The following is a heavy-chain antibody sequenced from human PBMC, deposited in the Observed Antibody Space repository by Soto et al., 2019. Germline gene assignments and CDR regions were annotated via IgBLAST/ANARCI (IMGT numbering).Heavy chain of an antibody. CDR2: ITSSSSYI. CDR1: GFTFSSYS. J-gene: IGHJ4*02. D-gene: IGHD3-10*01. V-gene: IGHV3-21*01. Sequence: LRLSCAASGFTFSSYSMNWVRQATGKGLEWVSCITSSSSYIYYADSVKGRFTISRDNAKNALFLQMNSLRAEAAALFYCTRLGRGGRGNFDYWGREMWVTVSS. CDR3: TRLGRGGRGNFDY.